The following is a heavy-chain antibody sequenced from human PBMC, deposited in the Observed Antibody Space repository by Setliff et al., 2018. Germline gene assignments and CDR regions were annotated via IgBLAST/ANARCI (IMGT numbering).Heavy chain of an antibody. J-gene: IGHJ6*04. CDR2: IHHSGST. CDR1: GGSFSSYY. CDR3: ARLRKAVDGINFPRYMDV. Sequence: SETLSLTCAVYGGSFSSYYWNWIRQPPGKGLEWIGEIHHSGSTKYNPSLKSRVTISVDTSRNQFSLRLSSVTAADTAVYYCARLRKAVDGINFPRYMDVWGKGTTVTVSS. V-gene: IGHV4-34*01. D-gene: IGHD6-19*01.